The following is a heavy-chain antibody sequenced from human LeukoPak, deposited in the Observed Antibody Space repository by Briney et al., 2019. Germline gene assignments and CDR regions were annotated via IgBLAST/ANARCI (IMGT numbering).Heavy chain of an antibody. Sequence: ASVKVSGKASGYSFTDNYMHWVRQAPGQGLEWMEWINPNSGGADYAQKFQGRVTMTRDTSITTAYMELSSLRSDDTAVYYCARETYYDRGNAFHIWGQGTMVTVSS. J-gene: IGHJ3*02. CDR2: INPNSGGA. D-gene: IGHD3-22*01. V-gene: IGHV1-2*02. CDR3: ARETYYDRGNAFHI. CDR1: GYSFTDNY.